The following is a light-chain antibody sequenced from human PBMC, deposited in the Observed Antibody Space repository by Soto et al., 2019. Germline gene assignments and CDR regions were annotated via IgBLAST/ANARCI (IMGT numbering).Light chain of an antibody. Sequence: QLVLTQSPSASASLGASVKLTCTLSSGHSSYAIAWHQQQPEKGPRYLMKIKSDGSHSKGDGIPDRFSGSSSGAERYLTISSLQSEDEADYYCQTWGTGVGGFGTGTKGTV. V-gene: IGLV4-69*01. CDR1: SGHSSYA. J-gene: IGLJ1*01. CDR2: IKSDGSH. CDR3: QTWGTGVGG.